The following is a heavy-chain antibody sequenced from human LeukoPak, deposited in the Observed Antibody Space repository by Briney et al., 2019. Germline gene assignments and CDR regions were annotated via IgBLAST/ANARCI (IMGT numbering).Heavy chain of an antibody. Sequence: GASVKVSCKASGYTFIRYDINWVRQATGQGLEWMGWMNPNRGNTGYAHKFQGRVTLTRNTSISTASMEVSSLRSEDTAVYYCARGHYGSGSYYPYYCMDVWGKGTTVTVSS. V-gene: IGHV1-8*03. J-gene: IGHJ6*03. D-gene: IGHD3-10*01. CDR2: MNPNRGNT. CDR1: GYTFIRYD. CDR3: ARGHYGSGSYYPYYCMDV.